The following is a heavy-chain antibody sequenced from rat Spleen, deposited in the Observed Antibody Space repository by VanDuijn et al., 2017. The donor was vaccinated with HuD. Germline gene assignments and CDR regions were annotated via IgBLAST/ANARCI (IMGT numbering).Heavy chain of an antibody. D-gene: IGHD1-4*01. J-gene: IGHJ3*01. CDR3: IRESLPGYNSHWFVY. CDR1: GFSLTSNG. Sequence: QVQVKESGPGLVQPLQTLSLTCTVSGFSLTSNGVTWVRQTPGTGLDWIAVISSGGSTYYNSAPKTRLSISRDTSKSQVFLKMNSLQTEDTAIYFCIRESLPGYNSHWFVYWGQGTLVTVSS. CDR2: ISSGGST. V-gene: IGHV2S12*01.